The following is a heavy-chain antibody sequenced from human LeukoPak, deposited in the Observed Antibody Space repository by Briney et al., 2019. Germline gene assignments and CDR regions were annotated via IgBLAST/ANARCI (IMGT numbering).Heavy chain of an antibody. CDR1: EFTFSRYW. V-gene: IGHV3-7*05. CDR3: ARRIPASGMRDV. J-gene: IGHJ6*02. CDR2: IKQDGSEK. Sequence: GGSLRLSCAVSEFTFSRYWMSWVRQAPGKGLDWVATIKQDGSEKYYVDSVEGRFTISRDNSKNSLYLQMDSLRAEDTAVYYCARRIPASGMRDVWGQGTTVTVTS. D-gene: IGHD3-10*01.